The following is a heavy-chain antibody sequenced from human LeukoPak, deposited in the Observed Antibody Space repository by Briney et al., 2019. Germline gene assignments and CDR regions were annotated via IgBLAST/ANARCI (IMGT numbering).Heavy chain of an antibody. CDR2: ISGSGGGT. J-gene: IGHJ6*02. Sequence: GGSLRLSCAVSGFRVSDYYMSWVRQAPGKGLEWVSAISGSGGGTYYADSVKGRFTISRDNSKNTLYLQMNSLRAEDTAVYYCAKRYGSGSYPYYYYGMDVWGQGTTVTVSS. V-gene: IGHV3-23*01. CDR1: GFRVSDYY. D-gene: IGHD3-10*01. CDR3: AKRYGSGSYPYYYYGMDV.